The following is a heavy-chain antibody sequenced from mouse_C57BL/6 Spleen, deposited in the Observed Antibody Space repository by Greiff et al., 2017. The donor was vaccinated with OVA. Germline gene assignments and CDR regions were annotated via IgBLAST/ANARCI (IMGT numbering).Heavy chain of an antibody. CDR3: ARSGDYYGSSSRWYFDV. Sequence: VQLKESGAELVRPGSSVKMSCKPSGYTFTSYGINWVKQRPGQGLEWIGYIYIGNGYTEYNEKFKGKATLTSDTSSSTAYMQLSSLTSEDSAIYFCARSGDYYGSSSRWYFDVWGTGTTGTVAS. D-gene: IGHD1-1*01. CDR1: GYTFTSYG. J-gene: IGHJ1*03. CDR2: IYIGNGYT. V-gene: IGHV1-58*01.